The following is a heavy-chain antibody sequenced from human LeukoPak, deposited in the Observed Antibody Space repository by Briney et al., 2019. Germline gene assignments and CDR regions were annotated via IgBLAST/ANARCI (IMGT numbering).Heavy chain of an antibody. CDR3: ARDGLLGYFDY. J-gene: IGHJ4*02. V-gene: IGHV3-30-3*01. D-gene: IGHD7-27*01. Sequence: GRSLRLSCAASGFTFSSYAMHWVRQAPGKGLEWVAVISYDGSNEYYADSVKGRFTISRDNSKNTLYLQMNSLRAEDTAVYYCARDGLLGYFDYWGQGTLVTVSS. CDR1: GFTFSSYA. CDR2: ISYDGSNE.